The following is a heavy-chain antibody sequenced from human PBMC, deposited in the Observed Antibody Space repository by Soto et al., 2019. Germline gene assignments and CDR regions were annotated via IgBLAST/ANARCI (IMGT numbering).Heavy chain of an antibody. V-gene: IGHV4-59*08. CDR2: IYYSGSS. J-gene: IGHJ4*02. D-gene: IGHD6-13*01. Sequence: PLETLSLTCTVSGGSIGNFYWSWIRQSPGKGLEWIGYIYYSGSSNYNPSLKSRVSISVDTSKNQFSLKLSSVTAADTAVYYCARHSSSWPIFDYWGQGTLVTLSS. CDR1: GGSIGNFY. CDR3: ARHSSSWPIFDY.